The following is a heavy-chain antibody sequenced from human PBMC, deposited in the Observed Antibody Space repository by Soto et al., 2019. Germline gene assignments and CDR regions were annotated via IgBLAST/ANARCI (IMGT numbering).Heavy chain of an antibody. Sequence: PSETLSLTCTVSGDSISNYYWTWIRQPPGKGLEWIGYIYYSGSTNYNPSLKSRVTISVDTSKNQFSLKLSSVTAADTAVYYCARDHQKDSGSYLDWYFDLWGRGTLVTVSS. CDR2: IYYSGST. D-gene: IGHD1-26*01. J-gene: IGHJ2*01. CDR1: GDSISNYY. CDR3: ARDHQKDSGSYLDWYFDL. V-gene: IGHV4-59*01.